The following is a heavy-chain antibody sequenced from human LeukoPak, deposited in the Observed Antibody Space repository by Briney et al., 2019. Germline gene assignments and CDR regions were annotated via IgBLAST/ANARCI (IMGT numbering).Heavy chain of an antibody. CDR3: ARDRSDSSGYFNYYYGMDV. Sequence: ASVKVSCKASGYTFTSYAMHWVRQAPGQRLEWMGWINAGNGNTKYSQKFQGRVTITRDTSASTAYMELSSLRSEDTAVYYCARDRSDSSGYFNYYYGMDVWGQGTTVTVSS. V-gene: IGHV1-3*01. CDR2: INAGNGNT. J-gene: IGHJ6*02. CDR1: GYTFTSYA. D-gene: IGHD3-22*01.